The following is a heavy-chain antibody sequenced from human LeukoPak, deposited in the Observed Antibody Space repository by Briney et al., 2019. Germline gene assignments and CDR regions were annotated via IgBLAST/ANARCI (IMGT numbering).Heavy chain of an antibody. CDR1: GFMFDDYA. Sequence: GGSLRLSCAASGFMFDDYAMSWVRQAPGKGLEWVSGVNWNGGSTGYADSVKGRFTISRDNAKNSLYLQMNSLRAEDTALYYCARVFSGLPIGRTGTEYYDYYMDVWGKGTTVTVSS. J-gene: IGHJ6*03. V-gene: IGHV3-20*04. CDR3: ARVFSGLPIGRTGTEYYDYYMDV. D-gene: IGHD1-7*01. CDR2: VNWNGGST.